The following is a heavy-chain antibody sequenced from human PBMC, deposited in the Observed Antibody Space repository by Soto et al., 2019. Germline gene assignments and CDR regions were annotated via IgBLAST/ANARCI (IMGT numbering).Heavy chain of an antibody. D-gene: IGHD3-22*01. CDR3: ARVSDYHDSSVPDAFDI. V-gene: IGHV3-21*01. CDR2: ISSSSSYI. CDR1: GFTLSSYS. Sequence: VILSYAASGFTLSSYSMNCGRHAPEKRLEWFASISSSSSYIYYADSVKGRFTNSRDNAKNSLYRQMNSLRAEDTAVYYCARVSDYHDSSVPDAFDIWGQRKMVTVSS. J-gene: IGHJ3*02.